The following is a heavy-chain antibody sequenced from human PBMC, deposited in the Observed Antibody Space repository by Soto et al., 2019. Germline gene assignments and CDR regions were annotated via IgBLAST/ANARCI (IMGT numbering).Heavy chain of an antibody. V-gene: IGHV4-59*11. J-gene: IGHJ3*02. CDR3: ASTTVRFAFDI. D-gene: IGHD2-2*01. Sequence: PSEPLSLTCTVSGGSNSTHYWNWIRQPPGKGLEWIGHVHDSVDTNYNPSLRSRVINISLDKSKKQFSLKLSSVTAADTAVYLCASTTVRFAFDIWGKGNMVTVSS. CDR1: GGSNSTHY. CDR2: VHDSVDT.